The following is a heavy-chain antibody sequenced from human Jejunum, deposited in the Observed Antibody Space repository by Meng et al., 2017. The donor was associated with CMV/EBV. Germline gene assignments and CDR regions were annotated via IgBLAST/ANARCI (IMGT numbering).Heavy chain of an antibody. V-gene: IGHV4-61*02. D-gene: IGHD1-26*01. CDR1: GGSIGSGDYY. Sequence: QVQLQESGPGLVKPSQNLSLTCSVSGGSIGSGDYYWSWIRQPPGKGLEWIGRFYSSDTYNYHPSLDSRVTMSLDTSKNQFSLNLRSVTAADTATYYCARGPGASTREGFDYWGLGTLVTVSS. J-gene: IGHJ4*02. CDR3: ARGPGASTREGFDY. CDR2: FYSSDTY.